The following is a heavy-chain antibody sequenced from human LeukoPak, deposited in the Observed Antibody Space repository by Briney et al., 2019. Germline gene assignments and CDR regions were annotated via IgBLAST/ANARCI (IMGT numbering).Heavy chain of an antibody. V-gene: IGHV4-59*01. D-gene: IGHD1-26*01. J-gene: IGHJ4*02. CDR2: IYYSGST. Sequence: PSETLSLTCAVYGGSFSGYYWIWIRQPPGKGLEWIGYIYYSGSTNYNPSLKSRVTISIDTSKNQFSLKLNSVTAADTAVYYCAGSGSYYYFEYWGQGALVTVSS. CDR1: GGSFSGYY. CDR3: AGSGSYYYFEY.